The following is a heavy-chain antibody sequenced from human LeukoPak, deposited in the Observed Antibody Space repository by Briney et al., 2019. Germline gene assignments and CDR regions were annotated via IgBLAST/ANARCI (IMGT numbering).Heavy chain of an antibody. D-gene: IGHD3-3*01. V-gene: IGHV3-30-3*01. J-gene: IGHJ6*02. CDR2: ISYDGSNK. CDR1: GFIFSNYA. Sequence: GRSLRLSCVTSGFIFSNYAMHWVRQAPGKGLEWVAVISYDGSNKYYADSVKGRFTISRDNSKNTLYLQMNSLRAEDTAVYYCAVESVWGQGTTVTVSS. CDR3: AVESV.